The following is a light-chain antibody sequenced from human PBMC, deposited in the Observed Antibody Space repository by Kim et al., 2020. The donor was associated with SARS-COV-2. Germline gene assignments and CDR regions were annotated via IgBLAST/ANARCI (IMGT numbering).Light chain of an antibody. CDR1: QNLGSTW. V-gene: IGKV3-20*01. Sequence: VAPGESATLSCRASQNLGSTWLAWFQQKPGQSPRLRIYGASNRATGITEKFSGSGSGTDFTLTISRLEPEDFAVYYCQYYGTSWTFGQGTKVDIK. CDR3: QYYGTSWT. CDR2: GAS. J-gene: IGKJ1*01.